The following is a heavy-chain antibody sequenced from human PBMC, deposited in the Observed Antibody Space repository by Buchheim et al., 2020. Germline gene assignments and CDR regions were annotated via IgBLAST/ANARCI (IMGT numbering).Heavy chain of an antibody. V-gene: IGHV3-7*02. Sequence: EVQLVESGGGLVKPGGSLRLSCAASGFTFSSYWMSWVRQAPGKGLEWVANIKQDGSEKYYVDSVKGRFTISRDNAKNSLYLQMNSLRAEDTAVYYCASYCSSTSCLERGFDPWGQGTL. D-gene: IGHD2-2*01. CDR2: IKQDGSEK. CDR3: ASYCSSTSCLERGFDP. CDR1: GFTFSSYW. J-gene: IGHJ5*02.